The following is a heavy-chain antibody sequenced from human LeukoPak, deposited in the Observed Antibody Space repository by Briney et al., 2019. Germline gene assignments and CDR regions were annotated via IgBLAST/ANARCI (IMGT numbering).Heavy chain of an antibody. CDR3: ARATGRYQLPLDY. J-gene: IGHJ4*02. Sequence: SETLSLTCTVSGGSISSIDYFWGWIRQPPGKGLEWIGSVYYSGSTFYNPSLKNRVTIPVDTSKNQFSLKLSSVTAADTAVYYCARATGRYQLPLDYWGQGTLVTVSS. V-gene: IGHV4-39*07. CDR1: GGSISSIDYF. CDR2: VYYSGST. D-gene: IGHD2-2*01.